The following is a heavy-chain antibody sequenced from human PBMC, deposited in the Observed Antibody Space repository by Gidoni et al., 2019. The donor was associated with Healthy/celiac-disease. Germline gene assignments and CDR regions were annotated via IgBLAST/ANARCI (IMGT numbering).Heavy chain of an antibody. CDR2: FDPEDGET. J-gene: IGHJ6*02. CDR3: ATVSRWELLASYYYGMDV. CDR1: GYTLTELS. Sequence: QVQLVQSGAEVKKPGASVKVSCKVSGYTLTELSMHWVRQAPGKGLEWMGGFDPEDGETIYAQKFQGRVTMTEDTSTDTAYMELSSLRSEDTAVYYCATVSRWELLASYYYGMDVWGQGTTVTVSS. D-gene: IGHD1-26*01. V-gene: IGHV1-24*01.